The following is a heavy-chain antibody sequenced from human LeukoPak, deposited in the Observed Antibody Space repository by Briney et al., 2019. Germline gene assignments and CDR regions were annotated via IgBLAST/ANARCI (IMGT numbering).Heavy chain of an antibody. CDR1: GGTFKNNA. CDR3: ARGRLMVTGFDL. V-gene: IGHV1-69*05. Sequence: RASVTVSCKASGGTFKNNALNWVRQAPGQGLEWMGGITPLFGSEHYAQRFQGRVTITTDESTSTAYMELSSLTSEDTAVYFCARGRLMVTGFDLWGQGTMVTVSS. J-gene: IGHJ3*01. D-gene: IGHD2-8*01. CDR2: ITPLFGSE.